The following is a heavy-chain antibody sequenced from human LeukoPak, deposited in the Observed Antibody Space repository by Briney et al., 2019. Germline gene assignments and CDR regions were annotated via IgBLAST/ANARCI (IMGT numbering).Heavy chain of an antibody. D-gene: IGHD2-2*01. V-gene: IGHV3-48*01. CDR2: TSSSSSTI. J-gene: IGHJ4*02. Sequence: GGSLRLSCAASGFTFSGYDMSWVRQAPGKGLEWVSYTSSSSSTIYYADSVKGRFTISRDNSKNTLYLQMNSLRAEDTAVYYCAKGYKISFYCSSTSCYSAAVDYWGQGTLVTVSS. CDR1: GFTFSGYD. CDR3: AKGYKISFYCSSTSCYSAAVDY.